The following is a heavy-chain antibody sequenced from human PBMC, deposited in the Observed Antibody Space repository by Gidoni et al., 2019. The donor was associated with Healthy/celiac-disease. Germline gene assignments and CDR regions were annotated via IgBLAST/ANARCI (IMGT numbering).Heavy chain of an antibody. Sequence: QPQLVMSGAEVETPGAAAKVSWKASGYGLSSYGISWVRQAPGPGLEWMGWNSAYNGNTNYAQKLQCRVTMTTDASTSTAYLKLRSLRSDDTAVDDCAGDYSGGYYARIDAFDIWGQGTMVTVSS. CDR2: NSAYNGNT. V-gene: IGHV1-18*04. J-gene: IGHJ3*02. CDR1: GYGLSSYG. CDR3: AGDYSGGYYARIDAFDI. D-gene: IGHD1-26*01.